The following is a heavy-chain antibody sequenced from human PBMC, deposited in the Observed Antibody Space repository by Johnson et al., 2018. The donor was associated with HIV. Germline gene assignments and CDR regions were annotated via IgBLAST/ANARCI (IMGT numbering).Heavy chain of an antibody. CDR3: AKKQAAAGTGGGALDI. CDR1: GFTFTTSA. CDR2: ISDSGDNT. D-gene: IGHD6-13*01. Sequence: VQLVESGGGLVQPGGSLRLSCAASGFTFTTSAMSWVLQAPGKGLEWVSAISDSGDNTYYADSVKGRFTISRDNSKNTLYLQMNSLRAEDTAVYYCAKKQAAAGTGGGALDIWGQGTMVTVSS. V-gene: IGHV3-23*04. J-gene: IGHJ3*02.